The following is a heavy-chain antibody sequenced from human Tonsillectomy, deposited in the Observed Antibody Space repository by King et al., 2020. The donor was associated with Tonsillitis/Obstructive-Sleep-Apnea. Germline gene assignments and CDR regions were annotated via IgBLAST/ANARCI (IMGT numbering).Heavy chain of an antibody. D-gene: IGHD2-2*02. CDR3: ARADIVVVPAAIMSDQFAPGFDY. J-gene: IGHJ4*02. CDR1: GFTFSSYW. CDR2: IKQDGSEK. V-gene: IGHV3-7*04. Sequence: VQLVESGGGLVQPGGSLRLSCAASGFTFSSYWMSWVRQAPGKGLEWVANIKQDGSEKYYVDSVKGRFTISRDNAKNSLYLQMNSLRAEDTAVYYCARADIVVVPAAIMSDQFAPGFDYWGQGTLVTVSS.